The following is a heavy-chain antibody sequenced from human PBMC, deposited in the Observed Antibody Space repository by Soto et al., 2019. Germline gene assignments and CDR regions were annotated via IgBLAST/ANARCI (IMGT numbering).Heavy chain of an antibody. D-gene: IGHD1-26*01. V-gene: IGHV3-33*01. J-gene: IGHJ3*02. CDR1: GFTFNSYD. CDR3: ARPSIVGTTGAFDI. CDR2: IWYDGDTK. Sequence: QVQLVESGGGVVQPGRSLRLSCAASGFTFNSYDIHWVRQAPGKGLEWVAVIWYDGDTKYYADSVKGPFTIPRDNSKNTVYLQMNSLRAEDTAVYYCARPSIVGTTGAFDIWGQGTMVTVSS.